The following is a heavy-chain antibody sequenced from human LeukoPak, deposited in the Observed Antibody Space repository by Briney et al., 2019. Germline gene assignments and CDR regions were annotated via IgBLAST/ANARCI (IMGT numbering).Heavy chain of an antibody. CDR1: GFTVSSNY. CDR2: IYSGGST. D-gene: IGHD2-21*02. J-gene: IGHJ5*02. CDR3: ARDLVVVTASWFDP. Sequence: GGSLRLSCAASGFTVSSNYMSWVRQAPGKGLEWVSVIYSGGSTYYADSVKGRFTISRDNSKNSLYLQMNSLRDEDTAVYYCARDLVVVTASWFDPWGQGTLVTVSS. V-gene: IGHV3-53*01.